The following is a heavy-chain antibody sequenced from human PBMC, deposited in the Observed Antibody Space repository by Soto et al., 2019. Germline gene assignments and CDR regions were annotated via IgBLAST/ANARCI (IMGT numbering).Heavy chain of an antibody. D-gene: IGHD3-22*01. CDR3: ARDLGYYDSSGYFDY. V-gene: IGHV3-11*01. Sequence: GGSLRLSCAASGFTFSDYYMSWIRRAPGQGLEWVSYIRSSDNIIYYADSVKGRFTISRDNAKNSLYLQMNSLRAEDTAVYYCARDLGYYDSSGYFDYWGQGSLVTVSS. J-gene: IGHJ4*02. CDR2: IRSSDNII. CDR1: GFTFSDYY.